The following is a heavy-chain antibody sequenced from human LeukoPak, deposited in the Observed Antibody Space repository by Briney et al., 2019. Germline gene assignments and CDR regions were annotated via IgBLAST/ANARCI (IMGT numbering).Heavy chain of an antibody. J-gene: IGHJ4*02. CDR3: ARAQLRYFDWLRV. CDR1: GFTFSSYA. D-gene: IGHD3-9*01. Sequence: GGSLRLSCAASGFTFSSYAMHWVRQAPGKGREGGAVISYDGGNKYYADSVKGRFTISRDNSKNTLYLQMNSLRAEDTAVYSCARAQLRYFDWLRVWGQGTLVTVSS. CDR2: ISYDGGNK. V-gene: IGHV3-30*04.